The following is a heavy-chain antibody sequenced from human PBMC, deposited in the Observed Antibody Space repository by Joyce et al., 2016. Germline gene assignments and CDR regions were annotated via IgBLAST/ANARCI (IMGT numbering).Heavy chain of an antibody. CDR1: GLTFSSYA. V-gene: IGHV3-23*01. Sequence: EVQVLESGGGLVQPGGSLRLSCAASGLTFSSYAMTWVRQAPGKGLEWVSAISGSGGSTHYADPVKGRFTISRDNAKNTLYLQMNSLRAEDTAIYYCAKLLYAQYYYGMDVWGQGTTVTVSS. D-gene: IGHD2/OR15-2a*01. CDR2: ISGSGGST. CDR3: AKLLYAQYYYGMDV. J-gene: IGHJ6*02.